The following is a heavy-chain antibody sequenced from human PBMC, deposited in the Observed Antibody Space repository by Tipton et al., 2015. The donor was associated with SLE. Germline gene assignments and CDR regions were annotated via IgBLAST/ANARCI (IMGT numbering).Heavy chain of an antibody. CDR1: GGSITSTVSY. V-gene: IGHV4-39*07. CDR3: ARDLRSDWNYVLES. D-gene: IGHD1-7*01. Sequence: TLSLTCTVSGGSITSTVSYWAWIRQPPGKGLEWIGSSDHSGDTYYSPSLKRRVAISVDMSEKQFSLSLSSVTAADTAVYFCARDLRSDWNYVLESWGQGTLVTVSS. CDR2: SDHSGDT. J-gene: IGHJ4*02.